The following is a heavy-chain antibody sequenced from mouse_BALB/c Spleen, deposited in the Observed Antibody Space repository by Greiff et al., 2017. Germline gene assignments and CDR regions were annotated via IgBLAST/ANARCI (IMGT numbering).Heavy chain of an antibody. CDR1: GFSLTSYG. D-gene: IGHD2-4*01. J-gene: IGHJ3*01. CDR3: ARTTYDYDEGFAY. CDR2: IWSGGST. V-gene: IGHV2-2*02. Sequence: QVQLKQSGPGLVQPSQSLSITCTVSGFSLTSYGVHWVRQSPGKGLEWLGVIWSGGSTDYNAAFISRLSISKDNSKSQVFFKMNSLQANDTAIYYCARTTYDYDEGFAYWGQGTLVTVSA.